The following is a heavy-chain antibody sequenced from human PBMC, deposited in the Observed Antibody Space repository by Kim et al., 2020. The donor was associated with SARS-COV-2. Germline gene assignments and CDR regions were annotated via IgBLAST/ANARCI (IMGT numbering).Heavy chain of an antibody. Sequence: GGSLRLSCAASGFTLTTYWMNWVRQAPGKGLVWVSRIRDGGTTTNYADSVKGRFTISRDNAENTLYLQMNSLGADVTAVYYCARGTFHSGLDVWDQGTRVTVSS. CDR1: GFTLTTYW. J-gene: IGHJ6*02. V-gene: IGHV3-74*01. CDR2: IRDGGTTT. CDR3: ARGTFHSGLDV.